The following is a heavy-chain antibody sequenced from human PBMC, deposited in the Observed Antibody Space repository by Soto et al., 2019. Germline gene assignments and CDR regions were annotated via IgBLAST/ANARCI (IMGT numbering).Heavy chain of an antibody. J-gene: IGHJ6*02. D-gene: IGHD3-10*01. CDR1: GFTFSSYA. V-gene: IGHV3-23*01. CDR3: AKDLDYYGSGSYYNGNYYYGMDV. Sequence: SLRLSCAASGFTFSSYAMSWVRQAPGKGLEWVSAISGSGGSTYYADSVKGRFTISRDNSKNTLYLQMNSLRAEDTAVYYCAKDLDYYGSGSYYNGNYYYGMDVWGQGTTVTVSS. CDR2: ISGSGGST.